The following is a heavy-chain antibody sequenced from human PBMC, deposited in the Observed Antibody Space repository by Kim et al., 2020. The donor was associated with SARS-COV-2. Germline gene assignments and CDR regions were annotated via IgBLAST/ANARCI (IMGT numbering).Heavy chain of an antibody. CDR2: INHSGST. J-gene: IGHJ4*02. Sequence: SETLSLTCAVYGGSFSGYYWSWIRQPPGKGLEWIGEINHSGSTNYNPSLKSRVTISVDTSKNQFSLKLSSVTAADTAVYYCARDSVNSGYGDYWGQGTLVTVSS. CDR3: ARDSVNSGYGDY. D-gene: IGHD5-12*01. V-gene: IGHV4-34*01. CDR1: GGSFSGYY.